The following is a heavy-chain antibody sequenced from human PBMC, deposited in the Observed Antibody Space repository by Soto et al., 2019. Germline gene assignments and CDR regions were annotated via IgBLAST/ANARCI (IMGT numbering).Heavy chain of an antibody. CDR2: ISYDETNK. CDR1: GFTFSNYG. J-gene: IGHJ4*02. V-gene: IGHV3-30*03. Sequence: GGSLRLSCAASGFTFSNYGMHWVRQAPGKGLEWVAFISYDETNKLYADSVKGRFTISRDTSKNTLYLQMNSLRTEDTAVYYCARDLXSTTIPNYWGQGTMGTVSS. CDR3: ARDLXSTTIPNY. D-gene: IGHD4-17*01.